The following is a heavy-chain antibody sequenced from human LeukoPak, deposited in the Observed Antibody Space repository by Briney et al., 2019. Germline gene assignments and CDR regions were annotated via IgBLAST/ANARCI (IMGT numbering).Heavy chain of an antibody. CDR2: INHSGST. V-gene: IGHV4-34*01. D-gene: IGHD3-3*01. Sequence: SETLSLTCAVYGGSFSGYYWSWIRQPPGKGLEWIGEINHSGSTNYNPSLKSRVTISVDTSKNQFSLKLSSVTAADTAVYYCARHYDFWSGYYKASGYYYYMDVWGKGTTVTVSS. CDR3: ARHYDFWSGYYKASGYYYYMDV. CDR1: GGSFSGYY. J-gene: IGHJ6*03.